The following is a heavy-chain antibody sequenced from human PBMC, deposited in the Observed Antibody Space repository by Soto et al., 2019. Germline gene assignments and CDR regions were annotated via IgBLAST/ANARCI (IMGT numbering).Heavy chain of an antibody. Sequence: SETLSLTCTVSGGSISSSSYYWGWIRQPPGKGLEWIGRIYYSGSTYYNPSLKSRVTTSVDTSKNQFSLKLSSVTAADTAVYYCARGLSYSSSWYSRYYYYGMDVWGQGTTVTVSS. CDR2: IYYSGST. V-gene: IGHV4-39*01. CDR1: GGSISSSSYY. CDR3: ARGLSYSSSWYSRYYYYGMDV. J-gene: IGHJ6*02. D-gene: IGHD6-13*01.